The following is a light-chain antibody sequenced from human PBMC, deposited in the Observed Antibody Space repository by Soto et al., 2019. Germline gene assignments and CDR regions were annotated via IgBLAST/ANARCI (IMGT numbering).Light chain of an antibody. V-gene: IGLV2-14*01. CDR1: SSDVGGYDY. CDR2: DVT. J-gene: IGLJ1*01. CDR3: SSYTSSSTYV. Sequence: SVLSEPGSVSGSTGQSATISYTGTSSDVGGYDYVSWYQHHPGKAPKLVIYDVTYRPSGVSDRFSGSKSANTASLTISGLQAEDEADYYCSSYTSSSTYVVGTGTKVTVL.